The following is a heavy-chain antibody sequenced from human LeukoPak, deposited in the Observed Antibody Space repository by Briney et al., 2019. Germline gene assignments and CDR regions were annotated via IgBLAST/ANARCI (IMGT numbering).Heavy chain of an antibody. D-gene: IGHD1-26*01. Sequence: QTVTLTCAISGDSVSSNSAAWNWIRQSPSRGLEWLGRTYYRSKWYNDYAVSVKSRITINPDTSKNQFSLQLNSVTPGDTAVYYCARGSDSVGATTTFDIWAKGRWLPTVQ. CDR1: GDSVSSNSAA. CDR2: TYYRSKWYN. CDR3: ARGSDSVGATTTFDI. V-gene: IGHV6-1*01. J-gene: IGHJ3*02.